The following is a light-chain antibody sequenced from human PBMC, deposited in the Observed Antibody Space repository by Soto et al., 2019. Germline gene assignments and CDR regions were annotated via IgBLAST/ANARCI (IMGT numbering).Light chain of an antibody. J-gene: IGKJ1*01. CDR3: QQYNSWRA. CDR2: GAS. V-gene: IGKV3-15*01. CDR1: QSVSSN. Sequence: EIVMTQSPATLSVSPGERATLSCRASQSVSSNLAWYQQKPGQAPRLLIYGASTRATGIPARFSGSGSGTEFTLTISSLQSEDFALYYCQQYNSWRAFGQGTKVEI.